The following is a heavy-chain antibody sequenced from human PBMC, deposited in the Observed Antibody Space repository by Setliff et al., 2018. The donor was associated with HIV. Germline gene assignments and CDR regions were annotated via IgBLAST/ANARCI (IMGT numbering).Heavy chain of an antibody. V-gene: IGHV4-39*01. D-gene: IGHD3-3*01. CDR3: ARSLVPVASGYYYFEY. CDR2: IYHTGST. Sequence: PSETLSLTCTVSGGSINSTSYYWGWIRQPPGNGLEWIGSIYHTGSTYYKPSLKSRVTISVDTSKDQFSLRLSSVAAGDTAVYYCARSLVPVASGYYYFEYWGQGTLVTVSS. CDR1: GGSINSTSYY. J-gene: IGHJ4*02.